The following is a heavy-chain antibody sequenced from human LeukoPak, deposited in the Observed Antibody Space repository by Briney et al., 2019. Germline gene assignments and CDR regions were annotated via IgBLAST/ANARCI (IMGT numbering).Heavy chain of an antibody. CDR2: INPNSGGT. CDR1: GYTFTGYY. Sequence: GASVKVPCKASGYTFTGYYMHWVRQAPGQGLEWMGWINPNSGGTNYAQKFQGRVTMTRDTSISTAYMELSRLRSDDTAVYYCARAPRAKATNAFDIWGQGTMVTVSS. V-gene: IGHV1-2*02. J-gene: IGHJ3*02. D-gene: IGHD1-26*01. CDR3: ARAPRAKATNAFDI.